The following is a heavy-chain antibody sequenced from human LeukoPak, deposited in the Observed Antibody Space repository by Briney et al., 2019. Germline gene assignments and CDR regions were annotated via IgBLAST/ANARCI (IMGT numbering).Heavy chain of an antibody. J-gene: IGHJ6*02. CDR1: GGTFSSYA. Sequence: ASVKVSCKASGGTFSSYAFSWVRQAPGQGLEWMGGIIPIFGTANYAQKFQGRVTITADESTSTAYMELSSLRSEDTAVYYCARDKLELRFYGMDVWGQGTTVTVSS. CDR2: IIPIFGTA. V-gene: IGHV1-69*13. CDR3: ARDKLELRFYGMDV. D-gene: IGHD1-7*01.